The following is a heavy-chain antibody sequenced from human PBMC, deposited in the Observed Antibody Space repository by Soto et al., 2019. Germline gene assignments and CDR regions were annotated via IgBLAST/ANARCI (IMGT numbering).Heavy chain of an antibody. V-gene: IGHV4-38-2*01. CDR3: VRVAGSASWYETDS. CDR2: TYYGASS. D-gene: IGHD6-13*01. CDR1: GYSISSGYY. J-gene: IGHJ4*02. Sequence: SETLSLTCAVSGYSISSGYYWGWIRQPPGKGLEWLGTTYYGASSYYNPSLRSRITILLDASTYQLSLKLSSVTAADTAVYFCVRVAGSASWYETDSWGQGILVTVSS.